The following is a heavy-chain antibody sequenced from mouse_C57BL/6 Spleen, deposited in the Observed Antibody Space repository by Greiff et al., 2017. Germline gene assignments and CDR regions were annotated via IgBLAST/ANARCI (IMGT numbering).Heavy chain of an antibody. CDR2: IYPGSGST. V-gene: IGHV1-55*01. Sequence: QVQLQQPGAELVKPGASVQMSCKASGYTFTSYWITWVKQRPGQGLEWIGDIYPGSGSTHYNEKFKSKATLTVDTSSSTAYMQLSSLTSEDSAVYYCARTPYYYGTSYAMDYWGQGTSVTVSS. D-gene: IGHD1-1*01. CDR1: GYTFTSYW. CDR3: ARTPYYYGTSYAMDY. J-gene: IGHJ4*01.